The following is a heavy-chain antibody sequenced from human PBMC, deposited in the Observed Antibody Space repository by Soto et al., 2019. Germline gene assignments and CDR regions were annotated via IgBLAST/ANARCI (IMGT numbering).Heavy chain of an antibody. CDR2: IGTAGDP. Sequence: PGGSLRLSCTASGFIFSTYDMHWVRQATGKGLEWVSGIGTAGDPYYSGSVKGRFTISRENAKNSLYLQMNSLRAEDTAVYYCARAGIEYRYAMDVWGQGPTVTVYS. V-gene: IGHV3-13*05. J-gene: IGHJ6*02. CDR1: GFIFSTYD. D-gene: IGHD5-12*01. CDR3: ARAGIEYRYAMDV.